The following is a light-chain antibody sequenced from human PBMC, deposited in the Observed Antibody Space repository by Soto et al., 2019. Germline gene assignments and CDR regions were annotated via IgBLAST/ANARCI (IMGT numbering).Light chain of an antibody. CDR2: GAS. CDR1: PSVSSN. Sequence: EIVLTQSPATLSVSPGERATLSCRASPSVSSNLAWYLQKPGQAPRRLIYGASTRATGIPARFSGSGSGTEFTLAIRSLQSEDFAVYYCQQYNNWPPAYTFGQGTQLEIK. J-gene: IGKJ2*01. CDR3: QQYNNWPPAYT. V-gene: IGKV3-15*01.